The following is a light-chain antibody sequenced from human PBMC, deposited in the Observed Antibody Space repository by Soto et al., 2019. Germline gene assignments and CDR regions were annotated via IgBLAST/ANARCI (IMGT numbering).Light chain of an antibody. V-gene: IGKV3-15*01. CDR3: QQYNNWPRIT. Sequence: EILMPQSPATLSVSPGARFTFSCRASRTVSNRLAWYQHKPGQAPWLLIYGASTRATGIPARFSGSGSGTEFTLTISSLQSEDFAVYYCQQYNNWPRITVGQGTRLEIK. CDR2: GAS. J-gene: IGKJ5*01. CDR1: RTVSNR.